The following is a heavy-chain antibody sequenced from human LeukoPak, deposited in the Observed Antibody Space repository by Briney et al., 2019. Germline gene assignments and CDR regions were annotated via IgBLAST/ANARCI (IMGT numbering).Heavy chain of an antibody. V-gene: IGHV3-48*04. CDR3: ARELYVYCSSTSCYTEGAVNWFDP. CDR1: GFTFSSYS. J-gene: IGHJ5*02. Sequence: GGSLRLSCAASGFTFSSYSMNWVRQAPGKGLEWVSYISSSSSTIYYADSVKGRFTISRDNAKNSLYLQMNSLRAEDTAVYYCARELYVYCSSTSCYTEGAVNWFDPWGQGTLVTVSS. CDR2: ISSSSSTI. D-gene: IGHD2-2*02.